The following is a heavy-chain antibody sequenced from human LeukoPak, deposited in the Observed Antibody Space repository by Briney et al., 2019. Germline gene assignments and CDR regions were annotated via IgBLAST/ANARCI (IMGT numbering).Heavy chain of an antibody. CDR2: INHNGST. Sequence: PSETLSLTCAVYGASFSDYYWSWIRQPPGKGLEWIGEINHNGSTYYNPSLKSRVTISVDTSKSQFSLKLTSVTAADTAVYYCAGTYRLRRFDPWGQGTLVTVSS. V-gene: IGHV4-34*01. CDR3: AGTYRLRRFDP. D-gene: IGHD2-2*02. J-gene: IGHJ5*02. CDR1: GASFSDYY.